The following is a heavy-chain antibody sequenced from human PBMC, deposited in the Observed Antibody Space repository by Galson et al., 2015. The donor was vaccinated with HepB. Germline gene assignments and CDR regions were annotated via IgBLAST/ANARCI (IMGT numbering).Heavy chain of an antibody. J-gene: IGHJ3*02. V-gene: IGHV3-33*01. Sequence: SLRLSCAASGFTFSSYGMHWVRQAPGKGLEWVAVIWYDGSNKYYADSVKGRFTISRDNSKNTLYLQMNSLRAEDTAVYYCARDQWNSSGWTDAFDIWGQGTMVTVSS. D-gene: IGHD6-19*01. CDR3: ARDQWNSSGWTDAFDI. CDR1: GFTFSSYG. CDR2: IWYDGSNK.